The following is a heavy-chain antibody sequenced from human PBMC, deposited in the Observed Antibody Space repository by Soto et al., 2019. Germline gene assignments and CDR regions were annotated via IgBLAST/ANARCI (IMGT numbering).Heavy chain of an antibody. J-gene: IGHJ4*02. CDR1: GQSFSGHS. D-gene: IGHD1-1*01. CDR2: INESGST. Sequence: QVQLQQWGAGLVKPSETLSLSCAVYGQSFSGHSWAWIRQPPGKGLEWIGEINESGSTYYNPSLKSRVTSSTDPPKNQFSPKLSSGSAADTAEYCWVRGSGIVAPPGQLEDVKYDSWGQGTLVNVPS. V-gene: IGHV4-34*01. CDR3: VRGSGIVAPPGQLEDVKYDS.